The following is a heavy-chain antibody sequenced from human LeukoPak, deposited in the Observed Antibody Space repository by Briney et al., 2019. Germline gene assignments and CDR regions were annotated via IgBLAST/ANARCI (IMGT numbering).Heavy chain of an antibody. V-gene: IGHV3-30*01. Sequence: PGGSLRLSCAASGFAFSTFAMHWVRQTPGKGLDWVSVISYGGSNKYYADSAKGRFTISRDNSKNTLYLQMNSLRPEDTAIYYCARVGYSHGHGDDAFDILGQGTLVTVSS. J-gene: IGHJ3*02. CDR1: GFAFSTFA. CDR2: ISYGGSNK. D-gene: IGHD5-18*01. CDR3: ARVGYSHGHGDDAFDI.